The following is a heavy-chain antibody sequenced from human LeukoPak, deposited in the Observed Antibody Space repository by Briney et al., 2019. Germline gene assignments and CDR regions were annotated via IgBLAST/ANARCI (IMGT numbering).Heavy chain of an antibody. CDR3: AKDPIGYCSGGSCYGAFEY. D-gene: IGHD2-15*01. CDR2: ISGSGGST. V-gene: IGHV3-23*01. Sequence: GGSLRLSCAASGFTFSSYAMSWVRQAPGKGLEWVSAISGSGGSTYYADSVKGRFTISRDNSKNTLYLQMNSLRAEDTAVYYCAKDPIGYCSGGSCYGAFEYWGQGTLVTVSS. CDR1: GFTFSSYA. J-gene: IGHJ4*02.